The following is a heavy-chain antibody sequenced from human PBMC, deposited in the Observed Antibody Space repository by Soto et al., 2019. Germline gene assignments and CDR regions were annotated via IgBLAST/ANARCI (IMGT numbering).Heavy chain of an antibody. V-gene: IGHV3-21*01. J-gene: IGHJ4*02. CDR1: GFTFSSYS. D-gene: IGHD4-17*01. Sequence: GGSLRLSCAASGFTFSSYSMNWVRQAPGKGLEWVSSISSSSSYIYYADSVKGRFTISRDNAKNSLYLQMNSLRAEDTAVYYCAKGAHDGDSSFDYWGQGTLVTVSS. CDR2: ISSSSSYI. CDR3: AKGAHDGDSSFDY.